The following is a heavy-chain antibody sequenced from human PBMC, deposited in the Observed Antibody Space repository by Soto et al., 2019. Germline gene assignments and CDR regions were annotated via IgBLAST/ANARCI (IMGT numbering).Heavy chain of an antibody. Sequence: GGSLRLSCAASGFTFSSYGMHWVRQAPGKGLEWVAVIWYDGSNKYYADSVKGRFTISRDNSKNTLYLQMNSLRAEDTAVYYCARSIGYSSSFSGEAQHYYYYMDVWGKGTTVTVSS. J-gene: IGHJ6*03. CDR1: GFTFSSYG. CDR3: ARSIGYSSSFSGEAQHYYYYMDV. V-gene: IGHV3-33*01. D-gene: IGHD6-6*01. CDR2: IWYDGSNK.